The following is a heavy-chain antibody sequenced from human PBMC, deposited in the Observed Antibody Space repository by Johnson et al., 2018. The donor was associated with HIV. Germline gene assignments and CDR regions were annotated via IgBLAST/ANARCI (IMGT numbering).Heavy chain of an antibody. J-gene: IGHJ3*02. V-gene: IGHV3-30*19. CDR2: ISYDGSNK. CDR1: GFIFGTYF. CDR3: AGGITMKPPTAFDI. D-gene: IGHD3-22*01. Sequence: QVQLVESGGGVVQPGRSLGLPCAASGFIFGTYFMHWVRQAPGKGLEWVAVISYDGSNKYYADSVKGRFTISRDNSKNTLYLQMNSLRAEDTAVYYCAGGITMKPPTAFDIWGQGTVVTVS.